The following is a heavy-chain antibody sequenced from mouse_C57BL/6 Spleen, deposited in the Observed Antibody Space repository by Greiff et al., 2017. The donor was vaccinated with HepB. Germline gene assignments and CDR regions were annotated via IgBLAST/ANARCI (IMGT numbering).Heavy chain of an antibody. CDR1: GYAFSSYW. D-gene: IGHD1-1*01. J-gene: IGHJ2*01. CDR2: IYPGDGDT. CDR3: ARSGYGTN. V-gene: IGHV1-80*01. Sequence: QVQLQQSGAELVKPGASVKISCKASGYAFSSYWMHWVKQRPGKGLEWIGQIYPGDGDTNYNGKFKGKATLTADKSSSAAYMQLSSLTSADSAVFFCARSGYGTNWGQGTTLTVSS.